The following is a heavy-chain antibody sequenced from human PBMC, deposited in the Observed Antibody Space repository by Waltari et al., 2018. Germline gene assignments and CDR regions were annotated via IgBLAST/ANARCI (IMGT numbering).Heavy chain of an antibody. J-gene: IGHJ6*02. CDR2: SIPIFGTA. CDR1: GGTFSSYA. Sequence: QVQLVQSGAEVKKPGSSVKVSCKASGGTFSSYAISWVRQAPGQGLEWMGGSIPIFGTANYAQKFQGRVTITADESTSTAYMELSSLRSEDTAVYYCARDGYGDRAYYYYGMDVWGQGTTVTVSS. CDR3: ARDGYGDRAYYYYGMDV. V-gene: IGHV1-69*01. D-gene: IGHD4-17*01.